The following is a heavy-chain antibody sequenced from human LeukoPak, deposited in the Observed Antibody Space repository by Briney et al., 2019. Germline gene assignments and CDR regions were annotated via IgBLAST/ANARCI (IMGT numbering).Heavy chain of an antibody. CDR1: GFTFSSYG. V-gene: IGHV3-23*01. D-gene: IGHD2-2*01. J-gene: IGHJ4*02. CDR3: AKGFYCSSSTCLDY. Sequence: GGALRLSCAASGFTFSSYGMSWVRQAPGKGLEWVSAISGSGGSTYYADSVKGRFTISRDNSKNTLYLQMNSLRAEDTAVYYCAKGFYCSSSTCLDYWGQGTLVTVSS. CDR2: ISGSGGST.